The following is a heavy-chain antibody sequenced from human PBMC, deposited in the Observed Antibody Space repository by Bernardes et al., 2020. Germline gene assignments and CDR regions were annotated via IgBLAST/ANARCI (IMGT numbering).Heavy chain of an antibody. CDR1: GFIFSNYG. CDR3: AKVVKYLPTPRGDYYYGMDV. Sequence: GRSLRVSCAASGFIFSNYGMHWVRQAPGRGLEWVAVISDDGNHKYYADSVKGRFTISRDNSKNTLYLQMNSLRREDTAVYYCAKVVKYLPTPRGDYYYGMDVWGQGTTVTVSS. CDR2: ISDDGNHK. D-gene: IGHD3-16*02. V-gene: IGHV3-30*18. J-gene: IGHJ6*02.